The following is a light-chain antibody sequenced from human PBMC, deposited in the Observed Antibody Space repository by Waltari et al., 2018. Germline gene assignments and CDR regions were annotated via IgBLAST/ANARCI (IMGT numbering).Light chain of an antibody. V-gene: IGKV1-5*03. CDR2: KAS. Sequence: FRASQSVKNNLAWYQQAPGKAPKVLIHKASRLESGAPSRFSGSGYGTEFTLTISSLQPDDFATYYCQEYDSLPVTFGGGTKVEI. J-gene: IGKJ4*01. CDR1: QSVKNN. CDR3: QEYDSLPVT.